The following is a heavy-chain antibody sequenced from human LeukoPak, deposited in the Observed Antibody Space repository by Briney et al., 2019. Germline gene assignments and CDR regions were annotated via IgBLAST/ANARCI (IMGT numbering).Heavy chain of an antibody. Sequence: SETLSLTCTVSGGSISSYYWSWIRQPAGKGLEWIGRIYTSGSTNYNPSLKSRVTMSVDTSKNQFSLKLTSVTAADTAVYYCARDDRYSGSYEDWGQGTLVTVSS. D-gene: IGHD1-26*01. CDR2: IYTSGST. V-gene: IGHV4-4*07. J-gene: IGHJ4*02. CDR1: GGSISSYY. CDR3: ARDDRYSGSYED.